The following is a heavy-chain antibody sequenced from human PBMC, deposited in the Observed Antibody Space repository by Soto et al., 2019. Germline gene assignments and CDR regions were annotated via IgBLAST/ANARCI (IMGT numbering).Heavy chain of an antibody. CDR3: ARVGYSSSSLDY. V-gene: IGHV3-7*03. D-gene: IGHD6-6*01. J-gene: IGHJ4*02. Sequence: GGSLRLSXAASGFTFSNYWMTWVRQAPGKGLEWVGNINQDGSVKYYVGSVKGRFTMSRDNAKNSQFLQMNSLTAEDTAVYYCARVGYSSSSLDYWGQGTLVTVSS. CDR2: INQDGSVK. CDR1: GFTFSNYW.